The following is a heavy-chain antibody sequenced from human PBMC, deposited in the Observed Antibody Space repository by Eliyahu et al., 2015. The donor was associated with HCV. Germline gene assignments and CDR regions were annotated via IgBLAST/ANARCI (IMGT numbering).Heavy chain of an antibody. J-gene: IGHJ4*02. V-gene: IGHV3-33*01. CDR3: ARDKSVIGVVSNIYDN. D-gene: IGHD3-3*01. CDR2: TWADGSG. Sequence: QVHLVESGGGVAQPGGSLRLSXXASGXXFXGYGMHWVRQAPGKGLEWVAXTWADGSGHYTDSVEGRFTISRDNSKNMLYLQMNSLRAEDTAVYYCARDKSVIGVVSNIYDNWGQGTLVTVSS. CDR1: GXXFXGYG.